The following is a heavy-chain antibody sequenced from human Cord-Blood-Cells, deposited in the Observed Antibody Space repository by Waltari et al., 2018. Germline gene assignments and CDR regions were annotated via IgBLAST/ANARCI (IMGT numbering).Heavy chain of an antibody. CDR2: IYYSGST. CDR3: ARSMSGYSGYDLDY. CDR1: GGSISSSSYY. J-gene: IGHJ4*02. D-gene: IGHD5-12*01. V-gene: IGHV4-39*01. Sequence: QLQLQESGPGLVKPSETLSLTCTVSGGSISSSSYYWGWIRQPPGKGLEWIGSIYYSGSTYYNPPLKSRVTISVDTSKNQFSLKLSSVTAADTAVYYCARSMSGYSGYDLDYWGQGTLVTVSS.